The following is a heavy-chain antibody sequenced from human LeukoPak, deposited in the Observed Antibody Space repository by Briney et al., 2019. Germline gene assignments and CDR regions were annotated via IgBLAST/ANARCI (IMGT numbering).Heavy chain of an antibody. CDR2: ISWNSGSI. V-gene: IGHV3-9*01. D-gene: IGHD2-2*01. CDR3: AKGYCGSTNCYGDY. J-gene: IGHJ4*02. Sequence: GRSLRLSCAASGFTFDDYAMHWVRQAPGKGPEWVSGISWNSGSIGYADSVKGRFTISRDNAKNSLYLQMNSPRAEDTAVYYCAKGYCGSTNCYGDYWGQGTLVTVSS. CDR1: GFTFDDYA.